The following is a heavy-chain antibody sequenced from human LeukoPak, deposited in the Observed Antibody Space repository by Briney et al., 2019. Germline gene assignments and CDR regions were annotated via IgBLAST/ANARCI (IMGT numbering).Heavy chain of an antibody. CDR3: AREGRYSIFSGVGGMDV. CDR1: GGTFSSYA. D-gene: IGHD6-13*01. CDR2: IIPIFGTA. J-gene: IGHJ6*02. V-gene: IGHV1-69*13. Sequence: SVKVSCKASGGTFSSYAISWVRQAPGQGLEWMGGIIPIFGTANYAQKFQGRVTITADESTSTVYIELSSLRSEDTAVYYCAREGRYSIFSGVGGMDVWGQGTTVTVSS.